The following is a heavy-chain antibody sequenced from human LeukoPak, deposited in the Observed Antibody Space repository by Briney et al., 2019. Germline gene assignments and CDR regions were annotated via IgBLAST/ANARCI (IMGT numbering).Heavy chain of an antibody. D-gene: IGHD4-17*01. V-gene: IGHV3-23*01. Sequence: EGSLRLSCAPSTFTINIYAMTWVRQAPGKGLEWVPSITVNGRGTSYADSVKGRFTISRDNSKNTLYLQMNSLRAEDTAIYYCAKDPNGDYVGAFDSWDQGTTVTVSS. CDR2: ITVNGRGT. CDR1: TFTINIYA. J-gene: IGHJ3*02. CDR3: AKDPNGDYVGAFDS.